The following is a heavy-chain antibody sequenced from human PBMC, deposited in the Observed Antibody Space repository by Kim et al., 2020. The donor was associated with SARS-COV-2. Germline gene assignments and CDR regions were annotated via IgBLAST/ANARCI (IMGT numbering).Heavy chain of an antibody. J-gene: IGHJ4*02. Sequence: GGSLRLSCVGSGFTFNTYAMNWVRQAPGKGPEWVSSITAGDVKAYYADSVEGRFTISRDDSRNTLYLQMSSLRVEDTALYYCAKGCLTNNIILDYWGQGT. CDR2: ITAGDVKA. CDR1: GFTFNTYA. CDR3: AKGCLTNNIILDY. D-gene: IGHD2-8*01. V-gene: IGHV3-23*01.